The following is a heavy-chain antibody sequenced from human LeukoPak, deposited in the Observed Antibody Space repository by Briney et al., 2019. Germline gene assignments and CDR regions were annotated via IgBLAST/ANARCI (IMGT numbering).Heavy chain of an antibody. CDR3: ARDRNWNYVDY. D-gene: IGHD1-20*01. CDR2: IYYSGST. J-gene: IGHJ4*02. V-gene: IGHV4-59*12. CDR1: GGSISPYY. Sequence: SETLSLTCTVSGGSISPYYWSWIRQPPGKGLEWIGYIYYSGSTNYNPSLKSRVTISVDTSKNQFSLKLSSVTAADTAVYYCARDRNWNYVDYWGQGTLVTVSS.